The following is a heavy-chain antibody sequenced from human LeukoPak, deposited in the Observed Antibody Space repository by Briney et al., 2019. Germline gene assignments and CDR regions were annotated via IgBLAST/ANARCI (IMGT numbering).Heavy chain of an antibody. CDR3: AIDEPNYAPYDFDY. D-gene: IGHD4/OR15-4a*01. Sequence: PGGSLRLSCAASRFTFSNAWMNWVRQAPGKGLEWVGRSKSNADGETTDYAAPVKGRFTISRDDSNNMVYLQMNSLKIEDTAVYYCAIDEPNYAPYDFDYWGQGTLVTVSS. CDR1: RFTFSNAW. J-gene: IGHJ4*02. V-gene: IGHV3-15*01. CDR2: SKSNADGETT.